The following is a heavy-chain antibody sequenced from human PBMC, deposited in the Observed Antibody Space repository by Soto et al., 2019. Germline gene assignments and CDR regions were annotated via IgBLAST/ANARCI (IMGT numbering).Heavy chain of an antibody. D-gene: IGHD1-1*01. V-gene: IGHV3-33*01. CDR1: GFTFSSYG. Sequence: GGSLRLSCAASGFTFSSYGMHWVRQAPGKGLEWVAVIWYDGSNKYYADSVKGRFTISRDNSKNTLYLQMNSLRAEDTAVYYCARSGGEGTGPSYYYYGMDVWGQGTTVTVSS. CDR3: ARSGGEGTGPSYYYYGMDV. J-gene: IGHJ6*02. CDR2: IWYDGSNK.